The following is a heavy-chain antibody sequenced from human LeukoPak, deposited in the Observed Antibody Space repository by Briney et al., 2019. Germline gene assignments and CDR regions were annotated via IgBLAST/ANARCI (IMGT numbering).Heavy chain of an antibody. D-gene: IGHD6-13*01. CDR1: GFTFDDYA. V-gene: IGHV3-9*03. CDR3: AKGATGYSTSGYFDY. J-gene: IGHJ4*02. Sequence: GGSLRLSCAASGFTFDDYAMPWVRQAPGKGLEWVSGISWNSGSIGYAGSVKGRFTISRDNAKNSLYLQMNSLRAEDMALYYCAKGATGYSTSGYFDYWGQGTLVTVSS. CDR2: ISWNSGSI.